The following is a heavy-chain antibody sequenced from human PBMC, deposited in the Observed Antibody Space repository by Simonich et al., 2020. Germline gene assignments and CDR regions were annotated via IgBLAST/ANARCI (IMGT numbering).Heavy chain of an antibody. V-gene: IGHV1-2*02. J-gene: IGHJ3*02. Sequence: QVQLVQSGAEVKKPGASVKVSCKASGYTFTGYYMHWVRQAPGQGLEGMGWINPNSGGKNYAQKLQGRVTMTRDTSISTAYMELSRLRSDDTAVYYCARVRFEAFDIWGQGTMVTVSS. CDR1: GYTFTGYY. CDR2: INPNSGGK. CDR3: ARVRFEAFDI.